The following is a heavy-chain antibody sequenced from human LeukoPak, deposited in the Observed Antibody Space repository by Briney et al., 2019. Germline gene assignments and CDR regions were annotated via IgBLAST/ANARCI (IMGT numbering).Heavy chain of an antibody. D-gene: IGHD5-12*01. CDR1: GFTFSSYG. V-gene: IGHV3-30*18. J-gene: IGHJ4*02. CDR3: AKEPRGYGYFDY. Sequence: GGSLRLSCAASGFTFSSYGMHWVRQAPGKGLEWVAVISYDGSNKYYADSVKGRFTISRDNSKNTLYLQMNSLRAEDTAVYYCAKEPRGYGYFDYWGQGTLVTVSS. CDR2: ISYDGSNK.